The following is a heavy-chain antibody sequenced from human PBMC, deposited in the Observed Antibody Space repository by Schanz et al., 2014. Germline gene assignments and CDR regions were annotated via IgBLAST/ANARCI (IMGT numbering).Heavy chain of an antibody. Sequence: QVQLVESGGGVVQPGRSLRLSCAASGFTFSTCAMHWVRQAPGKGLEWVAVISYEGNDKYYGDSVKGRFTISRDSPKNRLYLQMNSLRPEDTAVYYCASGHWELRYWGQGAVVIVSS. V-gene: IGHV3-30*04. J-gene: IGHJ4*02. D-gene: IGHD1-7*01. CDR3: ASGHWELRY. CDR2: ISYEGNDK. CDR1: GFTFSTCA.